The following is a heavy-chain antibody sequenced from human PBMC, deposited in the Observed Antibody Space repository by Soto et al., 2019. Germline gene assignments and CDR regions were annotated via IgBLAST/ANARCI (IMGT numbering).Heavy chain of an antibody. CDR2: IWYDGSNK. Sequence: GGSLRLSCAASGFTFSSYGMHWVRQAPGKGLEWVAVIWYDGSNKYYADSVKGRFTISRDNSKNTLYLQMNSLRAEDTAVYYCARAPLGTTFGMDVWGQGTTVTVSS. CDR1: GFTFSSYG. V-gene: IGHV3-33*01. CDR3: ARAPLGTTFGMDV. D-gene: IGHD3-10*02. J-gene: IGHJ6*02.